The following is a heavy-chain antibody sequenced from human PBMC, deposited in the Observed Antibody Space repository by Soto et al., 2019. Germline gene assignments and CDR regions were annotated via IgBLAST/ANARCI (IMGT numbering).Heavy chain of an antibody. CDR2: THYSGNT. V-gene: IGHV4-59*01. Sequence: KTSETLSLTCSVSGASISSYYWDWIRQPPGKGLEWIGYTHYSGNTNYHPSLTSRVTISLDTSRNQFSLKLSSVTAADTAVYYCARHTATIRAGFDYWGQGALVTVSS. D-gene: IGHD4-17*01. CDR1: GASISSYY. J-gene: IGHJ4*02. CDR3: ARHTATIRAGFDY.